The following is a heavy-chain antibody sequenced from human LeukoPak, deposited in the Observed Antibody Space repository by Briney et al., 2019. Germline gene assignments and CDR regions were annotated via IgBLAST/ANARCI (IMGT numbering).Heavy chain of an antibody. D-gene: IGHD4-17*01. J-gene: IGHJ3*02. V-gene: IGHV1-8*01. CDR1: GYTFTSYD. CDR3: AREVATRRTTVILDAFDI. Sequence: GASVNVSCKASGYTFTSYDINWVRQATGQGLEWMGWMNPNSGNTGYAQKFQGRVTMTRNTSISTAYMELSSLRSEDTAVYYCAREVATRRTTVILDAFDIWGQGTMVTVSS. CDR2: MNPNSGNT.